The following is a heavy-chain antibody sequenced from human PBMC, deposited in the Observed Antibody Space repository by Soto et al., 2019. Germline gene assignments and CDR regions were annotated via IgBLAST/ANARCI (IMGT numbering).Heavy chain of an antibody. D-gene: IGHD3-9*01. V-gene: IGHV3-48*04. J-gene: IGHJ4*02. CDR2: IFVTSAPI. CDR3: ARDKDWAFDY. CDR1: GFAFSNSW. Sequence: GGSLRLSCAASGFAFSNSWMSWVRQAPGKGLEWVSYIFVTSAPIYYADSVKGRFTVSRDNAKNSLFLLMNSLRAEDTAVYYCARDKDWAFDYWGQGTQVTVSS.